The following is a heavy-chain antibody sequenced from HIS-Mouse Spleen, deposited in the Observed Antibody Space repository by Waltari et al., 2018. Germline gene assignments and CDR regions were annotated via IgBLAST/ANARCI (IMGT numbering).Heavy chain of an antibody. J-gene: IGHJ2*01. CDR3: AREIPYSSSWYDWYFDL. Sequence: QLQLQESGPGLVKPSATLPLTRTVSGGSISSSSYHWGWIRQPPGKGLEWIGSIYYSGSTYYNPSLKSRVTISVDTSKNQFSLKLSSVTAADTAVYYCAREIPYSSSWYDWYFDLWGRGTLVTVSS. D-gene: IGHD6-13*01. CDR1: GGSISSSSYH. CDR2: IYYSGST. V-gene: IGHV4-39*07.